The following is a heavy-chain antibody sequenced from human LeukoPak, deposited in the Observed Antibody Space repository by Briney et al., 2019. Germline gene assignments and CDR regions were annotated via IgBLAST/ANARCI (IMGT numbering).Heavy chain of an antibody. J-gene: IGHJ3*02. Sequence: SETLSLTCAVFGGSFDNYYWSWIRQPPGKGLEWIGEIKNSGSTNYNPSLKSRVTISVDTSKNQFSLKLSSVTAADTAVYYCARTYYYDSSGYPDAFDIWGQGTMVTVSS. CDR3: ARTYYYDSSGYPDAFDI. CDR1: GGSFDNYY. V-gene: IGHV4-34*01. CDR2: IKNSGST. D-gene: IGHD3-22*01.